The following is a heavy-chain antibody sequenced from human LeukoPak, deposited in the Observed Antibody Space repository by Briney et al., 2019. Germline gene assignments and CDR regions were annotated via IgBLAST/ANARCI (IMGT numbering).Heavy chain of an antibody. J-gene: IGHJ4*02. CDR1: GFTFSSYD. CDR2: IWYDGSNK. CDR3: ARGPTFDC. Sequence: GGSLRLSCAASGFTFSSYDMHWVRQAPGKGLEWVALIWYDGSNKYYADSVKGRFTISRDNSKNTLYLQMNSLRVEDTAVYFCARGPTFDCWGQGTLLTVSS. D-gene: IGHD4-11*01. V-gene: IGHV3-33*01.